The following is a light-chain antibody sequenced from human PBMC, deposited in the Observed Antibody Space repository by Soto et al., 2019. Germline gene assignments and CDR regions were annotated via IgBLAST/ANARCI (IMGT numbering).Light chain of an antibody. CDR3: QHYNYWPYT. V-gene: IGKV3-15*01. J-gene: IGKJ2*01. Sequence: ELVLTQSPGTLSLSPGERATLSCRASQSLSSRNLAWYQQKPGQAPRPLIYDASTRATGVPARFSGSGSGTDFTLTISSLQSEDFAVYYCQHYNYWPYTFGQGTKVDIK. CDR2: DAS. CDR1: QSLSSRN.